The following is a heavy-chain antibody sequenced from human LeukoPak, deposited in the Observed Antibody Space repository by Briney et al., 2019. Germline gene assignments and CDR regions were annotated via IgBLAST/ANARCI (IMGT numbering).Heavy chain of an antibody. Sequence: SETLSLTCTVSGGSISSSSYYWGWIRQPPGKGLEWIGSIYYSGSTYYNPSLKSRVTISVDTSKNQFSLKLSSVTAADTAVYYCARRFKRFGVFDGFDYWGQGTLVTVSS. CDR3: ARRFKRFGVFDGFDY. CDR2: IYYSGST. V-gene: IGHV4-39*01. J-gene: IGHJ4*02. D-gene: IGHD3-10*01. CDR1: GGSISSSSYY.